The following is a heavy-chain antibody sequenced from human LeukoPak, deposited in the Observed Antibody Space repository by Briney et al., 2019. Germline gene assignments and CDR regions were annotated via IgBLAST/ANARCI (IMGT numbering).Heavy chain of an antibody. CDR3: AKDRSYCGGDCYSAGGPIDY. Sequence: GGSLRLSCAASGFTFSSYAMSWVRQAPGKGLEWVSATSGSGGSTYYADSVKGRFTISRDNSKNTLYLQMNSLRAEDTAVYYCAKDRSYCGGDCYSAGGPIDYWGQGTLVTVSS. CDR2: TSGSGGST. CDR1: GFTFSSYA. J-gene: IGHJ4*02. D-gene: IGHD2-21*02. V-gene: IGHV3-23*01.